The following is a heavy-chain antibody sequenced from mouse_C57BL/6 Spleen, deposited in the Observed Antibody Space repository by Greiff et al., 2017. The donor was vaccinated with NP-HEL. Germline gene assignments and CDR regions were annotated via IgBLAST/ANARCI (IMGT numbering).Heavy chain of an antibody. J-gene: IGHJ4*01. V-gene: IGHV1-55*01. D-gene: IGHD1-1*01. CDR3: AREGKDYYGSSYGYAMDY. CDR1: GYTFTSYW. CDR2: IYPGSGST. Sequence: QVQLQQPGAELVKPGASVKMSCKASGYTFTSYWITWVKQRPGQGLEWIGDIYPGSGSTNYNEKFKSKATLTVDTSSSTAYMQLSSLTSEDSAVYYCAREGKDYYGSSYGYAMDYWGQGTSVTVSS.